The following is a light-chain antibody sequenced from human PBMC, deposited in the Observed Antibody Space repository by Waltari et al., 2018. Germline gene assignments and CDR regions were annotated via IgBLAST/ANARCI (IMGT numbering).Light chain of an antibody. CDR3: QHYVRLPVT. V-gene: IGKV3-20*01. CDR1: QSVGRT. Sequence: ELVLKQSPGTLSLSPGERAIFSCRARQSVGRTLAWYQQKPGQAPRLLIDGASNRATGIPDMCSGSGSGTDFSLTISIQEPEDFSVYYCQHYVRLPVTFGQGTRVEI. CDR2: GAS. J-gene: IGKJ1*01.